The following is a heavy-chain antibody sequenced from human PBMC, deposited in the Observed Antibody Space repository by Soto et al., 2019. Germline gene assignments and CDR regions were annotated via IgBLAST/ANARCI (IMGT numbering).Heavy chain of an antibody. CDR3: AADRLYSSLFTFDP. Sequence: SEKVSCKASGFTFTSSAVQWVRQARGQRLEWIGWIVVGSGNTNYAQKFQERVTITRDMSTSTAYMELSSLRSEDTAVYYCAADRLYSSLFTFDPWGQGTLVTVSS. D-gene: IGHD6-13*01. CDR1: GFTFTSSA. J-gene: IGHJ5*02. V-gene: IGHV1-58*01. CDR2: IVVGSGNT.